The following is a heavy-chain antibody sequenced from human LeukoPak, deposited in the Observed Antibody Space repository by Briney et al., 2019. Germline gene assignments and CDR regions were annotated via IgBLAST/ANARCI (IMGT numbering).Heavy chain of an antibody. CDR2: ISSGDTYI. D-gene: IGHD6-13*01. V-gene: IGHV3-21*01. J-gene: IGHJ4*02. CDR1: GFSFSDYN. Sequence: PGGSLRLSCVASGFSFSDYNMNWVRQAPGKGLEWVSSISSGDTYIYYADSVKGRFTISRDRAKDSVSLQMNSLRAEDTAVYYCAREHSRMQALDLWGQGTLVTVSS. CDR3: AREHSRMQALDL.